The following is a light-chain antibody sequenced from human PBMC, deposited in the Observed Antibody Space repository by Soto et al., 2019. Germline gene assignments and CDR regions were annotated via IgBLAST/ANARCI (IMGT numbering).Light chain of an antibody. CDR1: SSDVGGYNY. V-gene: IGLV2-14*01. CDR2: EVS. CDR3: SSYTSSSTPYV. Sequence: QSALTQPASVSGSPGQSITISCTGTSSDVGGYNYVSWYQQHPGKAPKLMLYEVSNRPSGVSNRFSGSKSGNTASLTISGLQAEDEADYDCSSYTSSSTPYVFGTGTKLTVL. J-gene: IGLJ1*01.